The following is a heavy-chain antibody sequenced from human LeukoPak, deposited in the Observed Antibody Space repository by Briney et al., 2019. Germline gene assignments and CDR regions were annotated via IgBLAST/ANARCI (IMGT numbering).Heavy chain of an antibody. V-gene: IGHV1-2*02. D-gene: IGHD3-10*01. CDR2: INPNGGGP. CDR3: ATGLFSYYYGSGA. J-gene: IGHJ4*02. Sequence: ASATVSCKASGNIFTGYYLHWVRQAPGQGLEWMGWINPNGGGPKYAPKFQGRVTMTRDTSINTVYMELSRLRSDDTAVYYCATGLFSYYYGSGARGQGTLVTVSS. CDR1: GNIFTGYY.